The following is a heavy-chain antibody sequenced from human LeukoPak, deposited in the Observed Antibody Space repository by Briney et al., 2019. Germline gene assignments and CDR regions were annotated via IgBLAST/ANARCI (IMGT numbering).Heavy chain of an antibody. CDR1: GGSSSSSSYD. CDR2: IYYSGST. CDR3: ARRPIVGATKY. V-gene: IGHV4-39*01. D-gene: IGHD1-26*01. J-gene: IGHJ4*02. Sequence: PSETLSLTCTVSGGSSSSSSYDWRWIRQPPGKGLEWIGSIYYSGSTYYNPSLKSRVTISVDTSKNQFSLKLSSVTAADTAVYYCARRPIVGATKYWGQGTLVTVSS.